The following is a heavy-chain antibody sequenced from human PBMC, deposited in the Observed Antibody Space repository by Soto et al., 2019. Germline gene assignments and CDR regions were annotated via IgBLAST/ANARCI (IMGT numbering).Heavy chain of an antibody. CDR3: ARGGWSLYD. J-gene: IGHJ4*02. V-gene: IGHV4-59*01. D-gene: IGHD2-21*02. Sequence: QVQLQESGPGLVKPSETLSLTCTVSGGSMSNFYWSWIRQPPGKGLEWIGYIYYNGNTNYNPSLRSRITISVDTSKHQFSLKLNAVTAADTAVYYCARGGWSLYDWGQGALVTVSS. CDR1: GGSMSNFY. CDR2: IYYNGNT.